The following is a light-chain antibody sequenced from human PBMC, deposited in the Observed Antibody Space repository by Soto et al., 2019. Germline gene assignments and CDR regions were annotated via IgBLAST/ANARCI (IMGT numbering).Light chain of an antibody. CDR1: SSDVGGYNY. J-gene: IGLJ2*01. CDR3: CSYAGNYTLV. V-gene: IGLV2-11*01. Sequence: QSALTQPRSVSGSPGQSVTISCTGTSSDVGGYNYVSWYQQEPGKAPKPMIFDVSKRPSGVPDRFSGSKSGNTASLTISGLQAEDEADYYCCSYAGNYTLVFGGGTQLTVL. CDR2: DVS.